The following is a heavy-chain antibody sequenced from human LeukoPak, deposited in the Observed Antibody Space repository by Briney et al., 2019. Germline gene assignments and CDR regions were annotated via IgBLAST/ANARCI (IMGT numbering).Heavy chain of an antibody. CDR1: GFTFSSYG. V-gene: IGHV3-30*02. CDR2: IRYDGSNK. D-gene: IGHD2-2*01. CDR3: AKDRGYCSSTSCQAMHFQH. J-gene: IGHJ1*01. Sequence: PGGSLRLSCAASGFTFSSYGMHWVRQAPGKGLEWVAFIRYDGSNKYYADSVKGRFTISRDSSKNTLYLQMNSLRAEDTAVYYCAKDRGYCSSTSCQAMHFQHWGQGTLVTVSS.